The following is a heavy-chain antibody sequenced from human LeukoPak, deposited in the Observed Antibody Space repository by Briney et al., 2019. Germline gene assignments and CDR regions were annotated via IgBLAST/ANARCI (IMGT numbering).Heavy chain of an antibody. D-gene: IGHD3-10*01. J-gene: IGHJ5*02. Sequence: SQTLSLTCALSGDSPSSNSAAWNWLRQSPSRGLEWLGRTYYRSKWYNDYAVSVKSRITINPDTSKNQFSLQLKSMTPEDTAVYYCARVTTMVRGATYNWFDPWGQGTLVTVSS. CDR1: GDSPSSNSAA. CDR3: ARVTTMVRGATYNWFDP. CDR2: TYYRSKWYN. V-gene: IGHV6-1*01.